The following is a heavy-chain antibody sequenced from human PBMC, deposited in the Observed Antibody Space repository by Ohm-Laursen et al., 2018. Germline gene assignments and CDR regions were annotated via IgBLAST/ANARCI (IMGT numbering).Heavy chain of an antibody. V-gene: IGHV3-48*03. J-gene: IGHJ1*01. Sequence: SLRLSCAASGFSFSSYDMNWVRQAPGKGLEWVSYIRSSGSTTYYADSVKDRFTISRDNSNNTLYLQMNGLRAEDTAVYYCARGRDGYNYVYFQHWGQGTLVTVSS. CDR1: GFSFSSYD. CDR3: ARGRDGYNYVYFQH. D-gene: IGHD5-24*01. CDR2: IRSSGSTT.